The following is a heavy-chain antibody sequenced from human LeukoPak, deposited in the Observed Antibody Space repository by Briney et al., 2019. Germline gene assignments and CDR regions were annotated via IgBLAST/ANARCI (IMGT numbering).Heavy chain of an antibody. CDR1: GFTFSSYA. J-gene: IGHJ4*02. Sequence: GGSLRLSCAASGFTFSSYAMHWVRQAPGKGLEWVAVISYDGSNKYYADSVKGRFTISRDNTKNSLYLQMNSLRAEDTAVYYCARDPPGGYYDSSGSDYWGQGTLVTVSS. CDR2: ISYDGSNK. CDR3: ARDPPGGYYDSSGSDY. D-gene: IGHD3-22*01. V-gene: IGHV3-30*04.